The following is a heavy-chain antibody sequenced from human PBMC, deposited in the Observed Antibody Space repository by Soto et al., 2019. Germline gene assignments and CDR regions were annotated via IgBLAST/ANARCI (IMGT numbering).Heavy chain of an antibody. V-gene: IGHV3-33*01. Sequence: QVQLVESGGGVVQPGRSLRLSCAVSGFTFSSYGMNWVRQSPGKGLEWVAAIYYDGSNKYYADSERGRFTISRDNFKNTLYLHMNSLRAEDTAVYYCARDSKDDSSGYYAGFDYWGQGTLVTVSS. J-gene: IGHJ4*02. D-gene: IGHD3-22*01. CDR1: GFTFSSYG. CDR2: IYYDGSNK. CDR3: ARDSKDDSSGYYAGFDY.